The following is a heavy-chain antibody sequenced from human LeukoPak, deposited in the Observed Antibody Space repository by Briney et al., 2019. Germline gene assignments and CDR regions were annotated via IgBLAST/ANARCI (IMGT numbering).Heavy chain of an antibody. CDR3: AREVFSGAARAFDI. D-gene: IGHD1-26*01. V-gene: IGHV3-48*02. CDR1: GFTFSSYT. Sequence: GGSLRLSCAASGFTFSSYTMNWVRQAPGKGLECVSYISSSGSTIYYADSVKGRFTISRDNAKNSLYLQMNSLRDEDTAVYYCAREVFSGAARAFDIWGQGTMVTVSS. CDR2: ISSSGSTI. J-gene: IGHJ3*02.